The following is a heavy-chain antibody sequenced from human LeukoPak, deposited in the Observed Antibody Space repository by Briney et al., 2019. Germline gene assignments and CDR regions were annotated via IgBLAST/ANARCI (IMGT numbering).Heavy chain of an antibody. D-gene: IGHD3-22*01. CDR1: GGSFSSYH. CDR3: ARHSSGYLSYFDY. CDR2: IYYSGST. J-gene: IGHJ4*02. V-gene: IGHV4-59*08. Sequence: PSETLSLTCAVYGGSFSSYHWSWIRQPPGKGLEWIGYIYYSGSTNYNPSLKSRVTISLDTSKNQFSPKVSSVTAADTAVYYCARHSSGYLSYFDYWGQGTLVPVSS.